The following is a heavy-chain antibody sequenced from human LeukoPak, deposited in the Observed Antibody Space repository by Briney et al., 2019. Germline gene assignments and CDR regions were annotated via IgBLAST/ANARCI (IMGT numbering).Heavy chain of an antibody. D-gene: IGHD1-26*01. J-gene: IGHJ5*02. CDR1: GFTFSHYS. V-gene: IGHV3-21*04. CDR3: ARDRRVGATTWFDP. Sequence: GGSLRLSCVASGFTFSHYSMNWARQAPGKGLEWVSSIRFTGSYIYYADSVKGRFTISRDNAKNSLYLQMNSLRAEDTAVYYCARDRRVGATTWFDPWGQGTLVTVSS. CDR2: IRFTGSYI.